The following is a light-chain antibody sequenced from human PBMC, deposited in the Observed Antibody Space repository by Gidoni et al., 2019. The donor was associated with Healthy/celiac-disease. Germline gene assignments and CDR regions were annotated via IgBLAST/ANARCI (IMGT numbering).Light chain of an antibody. Sequence: EIELTQSPGTLSLSTGERATLSCRASQSVSSSYLAWYQQKPGQAPRLLIYGASSRATGIPDRFSGSGSGTDFTLTISRLEPEDFAVYYCQQYGSSPPYTFGQXTKLEIK. CDR1: QSVSSSY. J-gene: IGKJ2*01. V-gene: IGKV3-20*01. CDR2: GAS. CDR3: QQYGSSPPYT.